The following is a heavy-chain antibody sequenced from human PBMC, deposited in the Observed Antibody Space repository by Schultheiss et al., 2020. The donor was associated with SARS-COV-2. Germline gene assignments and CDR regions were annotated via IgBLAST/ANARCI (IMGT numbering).Heavy chain of an antibody. CDR3: ARVGTAMADGYYGMDV. V-gene: IGHV3-23*01. CDR2: ISGGGIST. J-gene: IGHJ6*02. Sequence: GGSLRLSCAASGFTFSSYAMTWVRQAPGKGLEWVSAISGGGISTYYADSVKGRFTISRDNSKNTLYLQMNSLRAEDTAVYYCARVGTAMADGYYGMDVWGQGTTVTVSS. CDR1: GFTFSSYA. D-gene: IGHD5-18*01.